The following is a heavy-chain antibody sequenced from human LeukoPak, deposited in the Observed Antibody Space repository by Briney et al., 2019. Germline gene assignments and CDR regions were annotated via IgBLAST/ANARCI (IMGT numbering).Heavy chain of an antibody. CDR1: GYTFTGYY. Sequence: ASVKVSCKASGYTFTGYYIHWVRQAPGQGLEWVGWINPNSGGTNYAQKFQGRVTMTRDTSISTAYMELSRLGSDDTAVYHCARDLLGQLYYFDYWGQGTLVTVSS. CDR2: INPNSGGT. V-gene: IGHV1-2*02. J-gene: IGHJ4*02. D-gene: IGHD1-1*01. CDR3: ARDLLGQLYYFDY.